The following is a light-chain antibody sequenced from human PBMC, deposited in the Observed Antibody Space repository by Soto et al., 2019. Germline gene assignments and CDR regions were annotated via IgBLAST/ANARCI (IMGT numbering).Light chain of an antibody. CDR2: DAS. Sequence: VQMTQSPSTLPASVGDRVTITCRASQSISSWLAWYQQKPGKAPKVLIFDASSLESGVPSRFSGSGSATEFTLTISSLQPDDFATYYCQQYSTYPWTFGQGTKVDNK. CDR3: QQYSTYPWT. V-gene: IGKV1-5*01. J-gene: IGKJ1*01. CDR1: QSISSW.